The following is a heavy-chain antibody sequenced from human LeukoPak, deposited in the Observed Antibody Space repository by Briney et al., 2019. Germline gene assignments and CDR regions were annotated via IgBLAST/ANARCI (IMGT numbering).Heavy chain of an antibody. V-gene: IGHV4-30-4*01. J-gene: IGHJ4*02. CDR1: GGSITSDAYY. D-gene: IGHD2-15*01. CDR3: ARGNKVVVVAATSYYFDY. CDR2: IYYSGST. Sequence: SQTLSLTCTVSGGSITSDAYYWSWIRQPPGKGLEWIGYIYYSGSTYYNPSLKSRVTISVDTSKNQFSLKLSSVTAADTAVYYCARGNKVVVVAATSYYFDYWGQGTLVTVSS.